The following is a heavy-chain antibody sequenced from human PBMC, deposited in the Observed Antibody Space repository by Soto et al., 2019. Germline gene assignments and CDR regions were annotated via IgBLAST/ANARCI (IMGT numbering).Heavy chain of an antibody. Sequence: QMQLVQSGPEVKKPGTSMKVSCKASGFTFTSSNVQWVRQARGQRLEWIGWIVVGTGNTNYAQKLQEIVTITRDKSTSTAYMELSSLRSEDTAVYYCAADLWNIVGIGWGQGTLITVTS. D-gene: IGHD1-26*01. CDR1: GFTFTSSN. CDR3: AADLWNIVGIG. J-gene: IGHJ4*02. V-gene: IGHV1-58*01. CDR2: IVVGTGNT.